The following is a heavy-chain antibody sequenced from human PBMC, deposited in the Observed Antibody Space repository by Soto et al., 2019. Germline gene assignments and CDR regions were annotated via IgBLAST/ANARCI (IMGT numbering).Heavy chain of an antibody. V-gene: IGHV3-7*05. J-gene: IGHJ4*02. CDR2: IKQDGSEK. D-gene: IGHD2-2*01. CDR1: GFTFSSYW. CDR3: ARDCSSTSCYDDY. Sequence: EVQLVESGGGLVQPGGSLRLSCAASGFTFSSYWMSWVRQAPGKGLEWVANIKQDGSEKYYVDSVKGRFTISRDNAKNSLYLQKNSLRAEDTAVYYCARDCSSTSCYDDYWGQGTLVTVSS.